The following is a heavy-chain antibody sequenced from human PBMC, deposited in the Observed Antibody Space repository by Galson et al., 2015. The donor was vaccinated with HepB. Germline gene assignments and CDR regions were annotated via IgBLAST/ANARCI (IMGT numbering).Heavy chain of an antibody. CDR1: GVTFSTYA. D-gene: IGHD6-19*01. CDR3: AKEPYSSGWFNP. Sequence: SLRLSCAASGVTFSTYAMSWVRQAPGKGLEWVSAISGSGGKTYYADSVKGRFTISRDNSKNTLYLQMNSLRVEDTAIHHCAKEPYSSGWFNPWGQGTLVTVSS. CDR2: ISGSGGKT. J-gene: IGHJ5*02. V-gene: IGHV3-23*01.